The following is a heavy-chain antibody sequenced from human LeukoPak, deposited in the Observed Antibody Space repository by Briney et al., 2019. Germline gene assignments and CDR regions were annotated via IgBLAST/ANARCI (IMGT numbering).Heavy chain of an antibody. D-gene: IGHD2-21*02. CDR2: ISYDGSNK. Sequence: GGSLRLSCAASGLTFSSYGMHWVRQAPGKGLEWVAVISYDGSNKYYADSVKGRFTISRDNSKNTLYLQMNSLRAEDTAVYYCAKDMKHIVVVTASYFDYWGQGTLVTVSS. CDR1: GLTFSSYG. V-gene: IGHV3-30*18. J-gene: IGHJ4*02. CDR3: AKDMKHIVVVTASYFDY.